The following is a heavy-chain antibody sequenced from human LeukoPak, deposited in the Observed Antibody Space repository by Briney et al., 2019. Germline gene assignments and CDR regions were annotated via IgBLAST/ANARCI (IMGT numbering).Heavy chain of an antibody. CDR3: ARVSGYDWESFYDY. CDR2: IYTSGSI. V-gene: IGHV4-61*02. CDR1: GGSISSGSYY. Sequence: SETLSLTCSVSGGSISSGSYYWSWIRQPAGKGLEWIGRIYTSGSINYNPSLKSRVTISVDTSKNQFSLKLNSVTAADTAVYYCARVSGYDWESFYDYWGQGTLVTVSS. D-gene: IGHD5-12*01. J-gene: IGHJ4*02.